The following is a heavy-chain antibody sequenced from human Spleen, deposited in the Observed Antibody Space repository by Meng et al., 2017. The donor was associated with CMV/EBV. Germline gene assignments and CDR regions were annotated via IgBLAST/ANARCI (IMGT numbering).Heavy chain of an antibody. V-gene: IGHV4-59*01. J-gene: IGHJ4*02. CDR1: GGSISSYY. D-gene: IGHD3-10*01. CDR3: ARGQAFGYYFDY. CDR2: MFYGGST. Sequence: GSLRLSCTVSGGSISSYYWSWIRQPPGKGLEWIGYMFYGGSTNYNPSLKSRATISVDASKRQSSLRLNTVAAADTAVYFCARGQAFGYYFDYWGQGRLVTVSS.